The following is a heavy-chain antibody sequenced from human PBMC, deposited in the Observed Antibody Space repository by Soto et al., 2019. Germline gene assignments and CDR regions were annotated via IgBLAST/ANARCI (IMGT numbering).Heavy chain of an antibody. CDR2: IYYSGST. V-gene: IGHV4-39*01. D-gene: IGHD2-15*01. CDR3: ARSYRRYCNGGSCYSYYYYYMDV. J-gene: IGHJ6*03. Sequence: PSETLSLTCTVSGGSISSSSYYWGWIRQPPGKGLEWIGSIYYSGSTYYNPSLKSRVTISVDTSKNQFSLKLSSVTAADTAVYYCARSYRRYCNGGSCYSYYYYYMDVWGKGTTVTVSS. CDR1: GGSISSSSYY.